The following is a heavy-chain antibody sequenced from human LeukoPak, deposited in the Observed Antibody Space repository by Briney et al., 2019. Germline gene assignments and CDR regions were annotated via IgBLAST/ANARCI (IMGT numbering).Heavy chain of an antibody. V-gene: IGHV1-2*02. J-gene: IGHJ5*02. Sequence: GASVKVSCKASGYTFTGYYMHWVRQAPGQGLEWMGWINPNSGGTNYAQKFQGRVTMTRDTSISTAYMELSRLRSDDTAVYYCARETGHPGVPAALNWLDPWGQGTLVTVSS. CDR3: ARETGHPGVPAALNWLDP. CDR1: GYTFTGYY. CDR2: INPNSGGT. D-gene: IGHD2-2*01.